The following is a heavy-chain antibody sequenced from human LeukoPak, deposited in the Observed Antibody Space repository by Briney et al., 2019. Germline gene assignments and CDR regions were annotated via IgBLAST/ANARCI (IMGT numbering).Heavy chain of an antibody. CDR1: GLTFSSYA. Sequence: PGGSLRLSCAASGLTFSSYAMSWVRQAPGKGLEWVSTISGSGDSTYYADSVKGRSTISRDNSKNTLYLQMNSLRAEDTAVYYCAKGGSPRYWGQGTLVTVSS. CDR3: AKGGSPRY. J-gene: IGHJ4*02. CDR2: ISGSGDST. D-gene: IGHD2-15*01. V-gene: IGHV3-23*01.